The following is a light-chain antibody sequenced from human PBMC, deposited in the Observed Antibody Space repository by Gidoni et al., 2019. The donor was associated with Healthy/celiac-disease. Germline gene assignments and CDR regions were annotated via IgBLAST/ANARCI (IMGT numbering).Light chain of an antibody. CDR1: QSVSSSY. CDR3: QQYGSSPRT. CDR2: GAS. Sequence: EIVLTQSPGTLSLSPGERATLSCRASQSVSSSYLAWYQQKPGQAPRLLIYGASSRATGIPDRFSGSGSGTDFTLTISRLEPEDFAAYYCQQYGSSPRTFXQXTKVEIK. V-gene: IGKV3-20*01. J-gene: IGKJ1*01.